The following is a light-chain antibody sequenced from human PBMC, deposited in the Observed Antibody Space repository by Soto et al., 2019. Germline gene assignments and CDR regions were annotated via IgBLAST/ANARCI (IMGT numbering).Light chain of an antibody. CDR3: AAWDDSLSGWV. CDR1: SSNIGANYD. J-gene: IGLJ3*02. Sequence: QSVLTQPPSVSGAPGQRVTISCTGSSSNIGANYDVHWYQHRPGTAPKLLIFGNNNRPSGVPDRFSGSKSGTSASLAITGLQAEDEADYYCAAWDDSLSGWVFGGGTKLTVL. V-gene: IGLV1-40*01. CDR2: GNN.